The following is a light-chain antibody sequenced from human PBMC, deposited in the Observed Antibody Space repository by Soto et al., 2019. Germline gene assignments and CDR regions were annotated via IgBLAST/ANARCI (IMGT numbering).Light chain of an antibody. CDR2: GTS. J-gene: IGKJ4*01. CDR3: QQRSNWPPT. Sequence: EIVLTQSPGTLSLSPGERVTLSCRTSQSISNNHLAWYQQKPGQAPRLLIHGTSNRATGVPDRFSGSGSGTDFTLTFSRLEPEDFAVYYCQQRSNWPPTFGGGTKVDIK. CDR1: QSISNNH. V-gene: IGKV3D-20*02.